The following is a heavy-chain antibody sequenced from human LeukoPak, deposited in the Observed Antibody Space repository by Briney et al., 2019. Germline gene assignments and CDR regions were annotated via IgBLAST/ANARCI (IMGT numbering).Heavy chain of an antibody. D-gene: IGHD3-22*01. CDR3: ARSSYYYDSSGYPLDY. Sequence: SGPTLANPTQTLTLTCTFSGFSLSTSGMCVSWIRQPPGKALEWLARIDWDDDKYYSTSLKTRLTISKDTSKNQVALTMTNMDPVDTATYYCARSSYYYDSSGYPLDYWGQGTLVTVSS. CDR1: GFSLSTSGMC. V-gene: IGHV2-70*11. J-gene: IGHJ4*02. CDR2: IDWDDDK.